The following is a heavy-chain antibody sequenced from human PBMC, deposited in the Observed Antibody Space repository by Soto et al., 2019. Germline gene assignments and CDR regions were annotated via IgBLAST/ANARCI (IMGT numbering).Heavy chain of an antibody. CDR1: GFTFSSYA. CDR2: ISGSGGST. V-gene: IGHV3-23*01. J-gene: IGHJ6*02. CDR3: AKNVWGITIFGGMDV. D-gene: IGHD3-9*01. Sequence: GALRLSCAASGFTFSSYAMSWVRQAPGKGLEWVSAISGSGGSTYYADSVKGRFTISRDNSKNTLYLQMNSLRAEDTAVYYCAKNVWGITIFGGMDVWGQGTTVTVSS.